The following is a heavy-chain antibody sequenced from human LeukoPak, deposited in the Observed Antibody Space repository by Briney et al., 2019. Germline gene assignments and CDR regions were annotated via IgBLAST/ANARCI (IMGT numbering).Heavy chain of an antibody. CDR2: ISYDGSNK. CDR1: GFTFSSYG. D-gene: IGHD5-18*01. J-gene: IGHJ4*02. Sequence: GGSLRLSCAASGFTFSSYGMHWVRQAPGKGLEWVAVISYDGSNKYYADSVKGRFTISRDNSKNTLYLQMNSLRAEDTAAYYCAKDRAIFRGYSYGPPDYWGQGTLVTVSS. CDR3: AKDRAIFRGYSYGPPDY. V-gene: IGHV3-30*18.